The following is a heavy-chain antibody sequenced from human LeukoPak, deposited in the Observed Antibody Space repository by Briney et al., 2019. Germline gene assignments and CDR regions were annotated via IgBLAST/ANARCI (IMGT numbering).Heavy chain of an antibody. Sequence: SETLSLTCTVSGGSISSGDYYWSWIRQPPGKGLEWIGYIYYSGSTYYNPSLKSRVTISVDTSKNQFSLKLSSVTAADTAVYYCAREGRKHFNYYRDVWGKGTTVTVSS. J-gene: IGHJ6*03. D-gene: IGHD1-14*01. CDR2: IYYSGST. V-gene: IGHV4-30-4*08. CDR3: AREGRKHFNYYRDV. CDR1: GGSISSGDYY.